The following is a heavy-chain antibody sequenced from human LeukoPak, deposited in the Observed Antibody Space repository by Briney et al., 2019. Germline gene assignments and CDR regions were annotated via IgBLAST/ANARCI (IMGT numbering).Heavy chain of an antibody. D-gene: IGHD3-10*01. CDR2: IYYSGST. CDR1: DDSISDYY. J-gene: IGHJ4*02. Sequence: SETLSLTCTVSDDSISDYYRGWIRQPPGKGLEWIGYIYYSGSTNYNPSLKSRVTISVDTSKNQFSLKLSSVTAADTAVYYCARTPLGFGVHFDYWGQGTLVTVSS. CDR3: ARTPLGFGVHFDY. V-gene: IGHV4-59*01.